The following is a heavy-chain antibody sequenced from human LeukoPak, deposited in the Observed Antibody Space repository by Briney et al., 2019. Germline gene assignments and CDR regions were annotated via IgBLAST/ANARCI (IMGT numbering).Heavy chain of an antibody. CDR1: GFTFDDYA. CDR3: AKAYGSGIFYGMDV. Sequence: GGSLRLSCAASGFTFDDYAMHWVRQAPGKGLEWVSGISWNSGSIGYADSVKGRFTISRDSAKNSLYLQMNSLRAEDTALYYCAKAYGSGIFYGMDVWGQGTTVTVSS. CDR2: ISWNSGSI. J-gene: IGHJ6*02. D-gene: IGHD3-10*01. V-gene: IGHV3-9*01.